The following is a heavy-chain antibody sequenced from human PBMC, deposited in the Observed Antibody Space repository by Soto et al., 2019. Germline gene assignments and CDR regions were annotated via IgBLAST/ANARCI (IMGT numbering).Heavy chain of an antibody. V-gene: IGHV3-30-3*01. CDR3: ARDRGIAARPTWFDP. D-gene: IGHD6-6*01. CDR1: GFTFSSYA. J-gene: IGHJ5*02. Sequence: ESGGGVVQPGRSLRLSCAASGFTFSSYAMHWVRQAPGKGLEWVAVISYDGSNKYYADSVKGRFTISRDNSKNTLYLQMNSLRAEDTAVYYCARDRGIAARPTWFDPWGQGTLVTVSS. CDR2: ISYDGSNK.